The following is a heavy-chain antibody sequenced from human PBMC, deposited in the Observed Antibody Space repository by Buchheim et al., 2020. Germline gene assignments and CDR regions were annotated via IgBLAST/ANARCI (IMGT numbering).Heavy chain of an antibody. J-gene: IGHJ6*02. Sequence: QVQLVESGGGVVQPGRSLRLSCAASGFTFSSYGMHWVRQAPGKGLEWVAVISYDGSNKYYADSVKGRFTISRDKSKNKLYLQMNSLRAEDTAVYYCAKDLYDFWSGSKKYGMDVWGQGTT. D-gene: IGHD3-3*01. V-gene: IGHV3-30*18. CDR1: GFTFSSYG. CDR2: ISYDGSNK. CDR3: AKDLYDFWSGSKKYGMDV.